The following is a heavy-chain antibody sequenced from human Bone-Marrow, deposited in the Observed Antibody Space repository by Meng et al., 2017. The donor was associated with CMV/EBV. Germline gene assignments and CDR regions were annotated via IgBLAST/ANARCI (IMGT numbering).Heavy chain of an antibody. D-gene: IGHD2-2*01. CDR2: ISGNSGGI. J-gene: IGHJ4*02. CDR3: AKARSTSTYYFDY. V-gene: IGHV3-9*01. Sequence: SLKISCTASGFNFDDYAMHWVRQLPGKGLEWVSGISGNSGGIGYADSVKGRFTISRDNGKKSVHLQMSSLRGEDTAVYYCAKARSTSTYYFDYWGQGTLVTVSS. CDR1: GFNFDDYA.